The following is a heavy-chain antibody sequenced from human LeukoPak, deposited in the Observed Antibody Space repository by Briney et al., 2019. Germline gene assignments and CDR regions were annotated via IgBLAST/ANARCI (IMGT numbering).Heavy chain of an antibody. CDR2: IWYDGSNK. J-gene: IGHJ4*02. V-gene: IGHV3-33*01. CDR1: GFTFSSYG. Sequence: GGSLRLSCAASGFTFSSYGMHWVRQAPGKGLEWVAVIWYDGSNKYYADSVKGRFTISRDNSKDTLYLQMNSLRAEDTAVYYCAREGDFWSGYYFDYWGQGTLVTVSS. CDR3: AREGDFWSGYYFDY. D-gene: IGHD3-3*01.